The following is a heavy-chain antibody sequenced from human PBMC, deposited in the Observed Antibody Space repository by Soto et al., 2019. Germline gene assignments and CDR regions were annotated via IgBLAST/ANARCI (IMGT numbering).Heavy chain of an antibody. J-gene: IGHJ5*02. V-gene: IGHV3-30-3*01. CDR3: ARDPIAAAGTGWFDP. Sequence: QVQLVESGGGVVQPGRSLRLSCVASGFTFSSYAMHWVRQAPGKGLEWVAVISYDGSNKYYAASVKGRFTISRDNSKNTLYLQMNSLRAEDTAVYYCARDPIAAAGTGWFDPWGQGTLVTVSS. D-gene: IGHD6-13*01. CDR1: GFTFSSYA. CDR2: ISYDGSNK.